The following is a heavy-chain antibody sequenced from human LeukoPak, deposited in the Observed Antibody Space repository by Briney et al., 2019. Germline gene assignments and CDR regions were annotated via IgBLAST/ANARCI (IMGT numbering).Heavy chain of an antibody. CDR1: GYTFTAYG. D-gene: IGHD3-9*01. J-gene: IGHJ4*02. CDR2: IRGNNGDT. CDR3: ARVDLLNGYYFFDY. Sequence: ASVKVSCKASGYTFTAYGISWVRQAPGQGLEWMGWIRGNNGDTNYAQNLQGRVTMTTDTSASTAYMELKSLRSDDTAVNFCARVDLLNGYYFFDYWGQGTLVTVSS. V-gene: IGHV1-18*01.